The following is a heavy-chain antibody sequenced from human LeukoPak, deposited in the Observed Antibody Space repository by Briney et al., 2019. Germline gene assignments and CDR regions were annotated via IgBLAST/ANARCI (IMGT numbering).Heavy chain of an antibody. Sequence: PGGSLRLSCAASGFTFSSYAMHWVRQAPGKGLEWVAVISYDGSNKYYADSVKGRFTISRDNSKNTLYLQMNSLRAEDTAVYYCARRLGIAVAGSTDYWGQGTLVTVSS. CDR2: ISYDGSNK. J-gene: IGHJ4*02. CDR3: ARRLGIAVAGSTDY. CDR1: GFTFSSYA. V-gene: IGHV3-30*04. D-gene: IGHD6-19*01.